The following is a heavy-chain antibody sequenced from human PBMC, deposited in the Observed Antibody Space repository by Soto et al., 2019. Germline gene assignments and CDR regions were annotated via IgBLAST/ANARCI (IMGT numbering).Heavy chain of an antibody. D-gene: IGHD3-3*01. CDR1: GFTVSSNY. CDR2: IYSGGST. V-gene: IGHV3-66*01. J-gene: IGHJ4*02. Sequence: EVQLVESGGGLVQPGGSLRLSCAASGFTVSSNYMSWVRQAPGKGLEWVSVIYSGGSTYYADSVKGRFTISRDNSKNTLYLQMNSLRAEDTAVHYCARAAKSATHFYYWGQGTLVTVSS. CDR3: ARAAKSATHFYY.